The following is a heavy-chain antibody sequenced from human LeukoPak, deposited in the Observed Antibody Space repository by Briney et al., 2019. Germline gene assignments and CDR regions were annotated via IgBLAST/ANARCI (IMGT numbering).Heavy chain of an antibody. D-gene: IGHD2-2*01. CDR3: ARDYCSSTSCGSDYYYYMDV. J-gene: IGHJ6*03. Sequence: SETLSLTCTVSGGSISGYYWSWIRQPAGKGLKWIGRIYTSGSTNYNPSLKSRVTMSVDTSKNQFSLKLSSVTAADTAVYYCARDYCSSTSCGSDYYYYMDVWGKGTTVTVSS. CDR1: GGSISGYY. CDR2: IYTSGST. V-gene: IGHV4-4*07.